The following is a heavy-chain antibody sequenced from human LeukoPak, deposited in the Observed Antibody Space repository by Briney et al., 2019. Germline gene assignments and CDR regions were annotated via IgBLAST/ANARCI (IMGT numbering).Heavy chain of an antibody. V-gene: IGHV3-48*03. CDR2: ISSSGSTI. Sequence: GGSLRLSCAASGFTFSSYEMNWVRQAPGKGLEWVSYISSSGSTIYYADSVKGRFTISRDNAKNSLYLQMNSLRAEDTAVYYCARDGAYSSSHAWFDPWGQGTLVTVSS. CDR1: GFTFSSYE. CDR3: ARDGAYSSSHAWFDP. D-gene: IGHD6-13*01. J-gene: IGHJ5*02.